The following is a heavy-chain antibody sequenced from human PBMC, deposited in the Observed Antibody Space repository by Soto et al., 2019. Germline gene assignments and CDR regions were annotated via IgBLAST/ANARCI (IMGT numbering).Heavy chain of an antibody. CDR2: IYWNTGVT. CDR3: TADVLAGGVDV. CDR1: GFTFYGHA. J-gene: IGHJ6*04. V-gene: IGHV3-9*01. D-gene: IGHD3-16*01. Sequence: GGSLRLSCAASGFTFYGHAMHWVRQAPGKGLEWVSGIYWNTGVTGYADSVMGRFTISRDNARNSLYLQMDSLRPEDTALYFCTADVLAGGVDVWGKGTTVTVSS.